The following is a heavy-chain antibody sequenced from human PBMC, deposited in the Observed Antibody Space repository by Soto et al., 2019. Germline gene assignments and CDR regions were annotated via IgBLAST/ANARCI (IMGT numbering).Heavy chain of an antibody. V-gene: IGHV1-69*06. Sequence: QVQLVQSGAEVKKPGSSVKVSCKASGGTFSSYAISWVRQAPGQGLEWMGGIIPIFGTANYAQKFQGRVSIPADKSTSTAYMELSSLRSEDTAVYYCARGGGVLAVALYDYWGQGTLVTVSS. CDR1: GGTFSSYA. CDR3: ARGGGVLAVALYDY. J-gene: IGHJ4*02. D-gene: IGHD6-19*01. CDR2: IIPIFGTA.